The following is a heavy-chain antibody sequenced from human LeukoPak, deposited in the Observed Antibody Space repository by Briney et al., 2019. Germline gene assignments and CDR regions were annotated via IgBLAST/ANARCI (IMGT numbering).Heavy chain of an antibody. CDR3: ARGRVVGALDAFDI. Sequence: SETLSLTCTVSGGSISSYYWSWIRRPPGMGLEWIGYIYYSGSTSYNPSLKSRVTISVDTSKNQFSLKLSSVTAADTAVYYCARGRVVGALDAFDIWGQGTMVTVSS. V-gene: IGHV4-59*01. D-gene: IGHD1-26*01. CDR1: GGSISSYY. J-gene: IGHJ3*02. CDR2: IYYSGST.